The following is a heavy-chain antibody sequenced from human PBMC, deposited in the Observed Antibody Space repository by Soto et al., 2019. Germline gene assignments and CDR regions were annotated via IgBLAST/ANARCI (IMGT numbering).Heavy chain of an antibody. J-gene: IGHJ4*02. V-gene: IGHV3-30*18. CDR2: ISYGGTNK. D-gene: IGHD2-21*02. Sequence: PGGSLRLSCAASGFTFRNFGMHWVRQAPGKGLEWVAVISYGGTNKYYADSVKGRFTISRDNSKNTLYLQINSLRAEDTAVYYCAKAVPPFVVVTASDYWVQGTLVTVSS. CDR3: AKAVPPFVVVTASDY. CDR1: GFTFRNFG.